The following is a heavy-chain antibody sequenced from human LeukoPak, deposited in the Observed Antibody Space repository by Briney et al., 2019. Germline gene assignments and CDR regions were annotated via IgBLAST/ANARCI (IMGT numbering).Heavy chain of an antibody. D-gene: IGHD2-2*01. Sequence: PSETLSLTCIVSGGSISSTSYYWGWIRQPPGKGLEWIGTIYYSGTTYYNPSLKSRVTISVDTSKNQFSLKLGSVTAADTAVYYCARLVVPAAMGHGLDYWGQGTMVTVSS. CDR1: GGSISSTSYY. J-gene: IGHJ4*02. V-gene: IGHV4-39*01. CDR3: ARLVVPAAMGHGLDY. CDR2: IYYSGTT.